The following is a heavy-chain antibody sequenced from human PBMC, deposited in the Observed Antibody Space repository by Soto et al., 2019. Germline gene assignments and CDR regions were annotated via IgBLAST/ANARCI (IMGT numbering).Heavy chain of an antibody. Sequence: ASVKVSCKASGYTFTSYGISWVRQAPGQGLEWMGWISAYNGNTNYAQKLQGRVTMTTDTSTSTAYMELRSLRSDDTAVYYCARDRRLNYDFWSGPPLDVWGQGTTVTVSS. D-gene: IGHD3-3*01. CDR2: ISAYNGNT. CDR3: ARDRRLNYDFWSGPPLDV. V-gene: IGHV1-18*01. CDR1: GYTFTSYG. J-gene: IGHJ6*02.